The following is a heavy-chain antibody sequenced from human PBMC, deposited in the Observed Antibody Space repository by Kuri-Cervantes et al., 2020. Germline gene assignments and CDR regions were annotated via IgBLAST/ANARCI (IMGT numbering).Heavy chain of an antibody. V-gene: IGHV3-30*02. CDR2: IWYDGTNR. CDR1: GFTFSDSG. D-gene: IGHD2-8*02. Sequence: GGSLRLSCAASGFTFSDSGMHWVRQAPGKGLEWLSLIWYDGTNRYYTESVKGRFTVSRDNTKNTVYLQMDSLRAEDTAVYYCTTGGGVAYWGQGTLVTVSS. CDR3: TTGGGVAY. J-gene: IGHJ4*02.